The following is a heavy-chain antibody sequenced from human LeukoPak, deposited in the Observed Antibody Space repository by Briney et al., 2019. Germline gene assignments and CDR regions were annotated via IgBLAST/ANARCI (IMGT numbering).Heavy chain of an antibody. V-gene: IGHV1-18*01. Sequence: ASVKVSCKASGYTFTSYGISWVRQAPGQGLEWMGWISAYNGNTNYAQKLQGRVTMTTDTATSTAYMELRSLRSDDTAVYYCARAGYYDFWSGYYTDPYYFDYWGQGTLVTVSS. CDR3: ARAGYYDFWSGYYTDPYYFDY. J-gene: IGHJ4*02. D-gene: IGHD3-3*01. CDR1: GYTFTSYG. CDR2: ISAYNGNT.